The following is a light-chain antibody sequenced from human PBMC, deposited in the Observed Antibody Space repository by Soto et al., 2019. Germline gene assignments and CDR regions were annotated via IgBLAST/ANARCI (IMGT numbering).Light chain of an antibody. CDR1: SSDVGGYNY. CDR2: DVS. CDR3: SSYTSSSTLGV. Sequence: QSALTQPASVSGSPGQSITISCTGTSSDVGGYNYVSWYQQHPGKAPKLMICDVSNRPSGVSNRFSGSKSGNTASLTISGLQAEDEADYYCSSYTSSSTLGVFGTGTKVTVL. V-gene: IGLV2-14*01. J-gene: IGLJ1*01.